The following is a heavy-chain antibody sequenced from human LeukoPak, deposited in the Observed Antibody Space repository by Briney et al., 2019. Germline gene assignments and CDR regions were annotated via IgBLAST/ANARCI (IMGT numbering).Heavy chain of an antibody. D-gene: IGHD1-1*01. J-gene: IGHJ4*02. CDR2: IKNKADGGTA. Sequence: PGRSLRLSCAASGFTFSSYGMHWVRQVPGKGLEWVGHIKNKADGGTAEYAAPVIGRFTISRDDSKNTLYLQMNSVKTEDTGVYYGATDGTWAKGTLVTVPQ. CDR1: GFTFSSYG. V-gene: IGHV3-15*01. CDR3: ATDGT.